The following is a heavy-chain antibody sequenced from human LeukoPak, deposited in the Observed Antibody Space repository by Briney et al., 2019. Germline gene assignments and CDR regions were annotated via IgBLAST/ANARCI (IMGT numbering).Heavy chain of an antibody. CDR1: GGSISSSSYY. J-gene: IGHJ3*02. V-gene: IGHV4-61*05. Sequence: SETLSLTCTVSGGSISSSSYYWGWIRQPPGKGLEWIGYIYYSGSTNYNPSLKSRVTISLDTSKNQLSLKLNSVTAADTAVYYCARALGAFDIWGQGTMVTVS. CDR3: ARALGAFDI. CDR2: IYYSGST.